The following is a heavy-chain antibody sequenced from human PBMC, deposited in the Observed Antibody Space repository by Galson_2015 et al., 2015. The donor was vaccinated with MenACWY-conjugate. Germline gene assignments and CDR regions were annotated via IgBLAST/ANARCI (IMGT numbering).Heavy chain of an antibody. V-gene: IGHV3-30*18. D-gene: IGHD1-7*01. CDR2: ISYDGSNK. CDR3: AKELELTWFDP. J-gene: IGHJ5*02. CDR1: GFTFSSYG. Sequence: SLRLSCAGSGFTFSSYGMHWVRQAPGKGLEWEAVISYDGSNKYYADSVKGRFTISRDNSKNTLYLQMNSLRAEDTAVYYCAKELELTWFDPWGQGTLVTVSS.